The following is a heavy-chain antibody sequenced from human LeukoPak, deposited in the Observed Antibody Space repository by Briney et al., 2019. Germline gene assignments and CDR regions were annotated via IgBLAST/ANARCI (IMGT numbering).Heavy chain of an antibody. CDR1: GFTFSSYA. V-gene: IGHV3-23*01. Sequence: GGSLRLSCAASGFTFSSYAMGWVRQAPGKGLEWVSAITASGGNTYYADSVKGRFTISRDNSKNTLYLQVNSLRAEDTAVYYCAKQEVTTTDNWFDPWGQGTLVTVSS. CDR2: ITASGGNT. J-gene: IGHJ5*02. D-gene: IGHD4-17*01. CDR3: AKQEVTTTDNWFDP.